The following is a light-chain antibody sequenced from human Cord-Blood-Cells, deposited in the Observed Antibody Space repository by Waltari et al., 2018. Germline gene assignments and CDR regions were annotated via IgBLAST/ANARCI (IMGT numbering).Light chain of an antibody. Sequence: DIQMTQSPSSLSPSVGDRVTITCRSSQSISSYLNWYQQKPGKDPKLLIYAASSLQSGVPSRFSGSGSGTDFTLTISSLQPEDFATYYCQQSYSTPFTFGPGTKVDIK. CDR2: AAS. CDR1: QSISSY. CDR3: QQSYSTPFT. J-gene: IGKJ3*01. V-gene: IGKV1-39*01.